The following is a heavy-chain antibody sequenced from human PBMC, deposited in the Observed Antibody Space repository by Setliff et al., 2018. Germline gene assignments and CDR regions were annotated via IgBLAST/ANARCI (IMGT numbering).Heavy chain of an antibody. J-gene: IGHJ4*02. D-gene: IGHD6-19*01. Sequence: PGGSLRLSCAASGFTFSSSWMHWVCQAPEKGLEWVADIKCDGSEKYYVDSVKGRLTISRDNSRDTLYLQMNNLRVEDTAVYYCVRDPPGSGFAFESWGQGTLVTVSS. V-gene: IGHV3-7*01. CDR1: GFTFSSSW. CDR3: VRDPPGSGFAFES. CDR2: IKCDGSEK.